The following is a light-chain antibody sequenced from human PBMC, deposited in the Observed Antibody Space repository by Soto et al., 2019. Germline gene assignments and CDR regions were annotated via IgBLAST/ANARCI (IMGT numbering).Light chain of an antibody. CDR3: QQYNRYSLT. CDR1: QSISSW. J-gene: IGKJ4*01. V-gene: IGKV1-5*01. Sequence: IQMTQSPSTLSAYVGDRVTITCRASQSISSWLAWYQQKPGKAPKLLIYDASSLESGAPSRFSGSGSDTEFTLTINNLQPDDFATYHCQQYNRYSLTFGGETKVEIK. CDR2: DAS.